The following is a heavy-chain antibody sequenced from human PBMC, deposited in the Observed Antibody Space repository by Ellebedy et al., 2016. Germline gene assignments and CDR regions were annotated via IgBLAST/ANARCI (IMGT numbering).Heavy chain of an antibody. Sequence: GESLKISCKGAGYRFTNSYIGWMRQMPGNGLEWMGMIYPGDSHTRYSPSFQGQVSISADKSISTAYLQWSGLKASDTAMYYCARSGMWFGSNMWGQGTMVTVSS. CDR2: IYPGDSHT. D-gene: IGHD3-16*01. J-gene: IGHJ3*02. CDR3: ARSGMWFGSNM. V-gene: IGHV5-51*01. CDR1: GYRFTNSY.